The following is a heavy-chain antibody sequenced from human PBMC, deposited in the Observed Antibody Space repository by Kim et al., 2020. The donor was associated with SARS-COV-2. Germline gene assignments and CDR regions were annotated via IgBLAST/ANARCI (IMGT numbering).Heavy chain of an antibody. J-gene: IGHJ3*02. CDR1: GFTFSGSA. CDR2: IRSKANSYAT. V-gene: IGHV3-73*01. Sequence: GGSLRLSCAASGFTFSGSAMHWVRQASGKGLEWVGRIRSKANSYATAYAASVKGRFTISRDDSKNTAYLQMNSLKTEDTAVYYCTSRGPEVWGSPTPDAFDIWGQGTMVTVSS. CDR3: TSRGPEVWGSPTPDAFDI. D-gene: IGHD3-16*01.